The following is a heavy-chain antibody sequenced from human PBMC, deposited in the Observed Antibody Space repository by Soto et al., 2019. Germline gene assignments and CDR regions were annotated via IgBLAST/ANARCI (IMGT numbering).Heavy chain of an antibody. CDR1: GYIFSGYY. D-gene: IGHD2-15*01. J-gene: IGHJ5*02. Sequence: VLLVQSGAEVKRPGASVKVSCKNSGYIFSGYYMHLVRQAPGQGLEWMGWIHPNSGVTSYAQKFPGRSTMSRDTAITAVFMALRGLTSDDPPVYYCARAGVVVDFCNPIGFEPWGQGTQLNVS. CDR2: IHPNSGVT. CDR3: ARAGVVVDFCNPIGFEP. V-gene: IGHV1-2*02.